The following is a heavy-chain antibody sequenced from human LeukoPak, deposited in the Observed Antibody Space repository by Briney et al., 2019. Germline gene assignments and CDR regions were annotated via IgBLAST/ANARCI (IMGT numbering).Heavy chain of an antibody. CDR2: IYHSGST. D-gene: IGHD6-13*01. Sequence: KPSETLSLTCAVSGYSISSGYYWGWIRQPPGKGLEWIGSIYHSGSTYYNPSLKSRFTISLDTSKNQFSLKLSSVTAADTAVYYCARSYGSSWYKAHWGQGTLVTVSS. CDR3: ARSYGSSWYKAH. V-gene: IGHV4-38-2*01. CDR1: GYSISSGYY. J-gene: IGHJ4*02.